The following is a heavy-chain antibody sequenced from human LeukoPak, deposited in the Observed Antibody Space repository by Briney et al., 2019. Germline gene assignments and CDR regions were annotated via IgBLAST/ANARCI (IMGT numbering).Heavy chain of an antibody. CDR2: IYYSGST. D-gene: IGHD3-22*01. CDR3: ARVTRYYDSSGYLDY. V-gene: IGHV4-31*03. Sequence: PSETLSLTCTVSGGSISSGGYYWRWIRQHPGKGLEWIGYIYYSGSTYYNPSLKSRVTISVDTSKNQFSLKLSSVTAADTAVYYCARVTRYYDSSGYLDYWGQGTLVTVSS. J-gene: IGHJ4*02. CDR1: GGSISSGGYY.